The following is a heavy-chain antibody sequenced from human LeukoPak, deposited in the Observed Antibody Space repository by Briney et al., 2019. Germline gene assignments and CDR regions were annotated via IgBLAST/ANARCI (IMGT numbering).Heavy chain of an antibody. J-gene: IGHJ2*01. Sequence: GGSLRLSCAASGFTFSSYGMHWVRQAPGKGLEWVAVIWYDGSNKYYADSVKGRFTISRDNSKNTLYLQMNSLRAEDTAVYYCARDQGSRGAKTIFFNWYFDLWGRGTLVTVSS. CDR2: IWYDGSNK. V-gene: IGHV3-33*01. CDR1: GFTFSSYG. D-gene: IGHD3-10*02. CDR3: ARDQGSRGAKTIFFNWYFDL.